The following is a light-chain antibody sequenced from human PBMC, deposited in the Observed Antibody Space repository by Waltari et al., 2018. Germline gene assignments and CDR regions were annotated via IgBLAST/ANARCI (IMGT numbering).Light chain of an antibody. CDR3: ASFTGNVV. V-gene: IGLV2-14*03. Sequence: QSALTQPASVSGSPGQSITISCTGTSSDVGGYNYVSWYQQHPGKAPKLLIYDVDYRPSGVSNRFSGSKTVNTASLTISGLQAVDEAVYYCASFTGNVVVGGGTKLTVL. CDR2: DVD. CDR1: SSDVGGYNY. J-gene: IGLJ2*01.